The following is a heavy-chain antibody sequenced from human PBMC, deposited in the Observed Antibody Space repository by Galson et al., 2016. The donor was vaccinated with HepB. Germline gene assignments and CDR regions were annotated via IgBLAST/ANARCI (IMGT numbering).Heavy chain of an antibody. Sequence: SETLSLTCAVSGGSINRYYWSWIRLPAGKGLEWIGRVYSSGSTNYSPFLKSRVTISVDTSKNQFSLRLSSVTAADTAVYYCARDVGGAVKTHRTYDHYYYMDVWGKGTTVTVS. CDR2: VYSSGST. D-gene: IGHD3-16*01. CDR1: GGSINRYY. V-gene: IGHV4-4*07. J-gene: IGHJ6*03. CDR3: ARDVGGAVKTHRTYDHYYYMDV.